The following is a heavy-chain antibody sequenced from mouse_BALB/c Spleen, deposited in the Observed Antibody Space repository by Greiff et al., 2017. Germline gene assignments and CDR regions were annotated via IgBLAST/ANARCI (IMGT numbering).Heavy chain of an antibody. CDR2: INSNGGST. Sequence: EVKLEESGGGLVKLGGSLKLSCAASGFTFSSYYMSWVRQTPEKRLELVAAINSNGGSTYYPDTVKGRFTISRDNAKNTLYLQMSSLKSEDTALYYCARHYYGSSYGDAMDYWGQGTSVTVSS. CDR3: ARHYYGSSYGDAMDY. J-gene: IGHJ4*01. CDR1: GFTFSSYY. D-gene: IGHD1-1*01. V-gene: IGHV5-6-2*01.